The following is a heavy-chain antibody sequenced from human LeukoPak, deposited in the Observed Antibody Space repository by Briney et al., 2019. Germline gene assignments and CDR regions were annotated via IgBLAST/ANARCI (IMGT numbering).Heavy chain of an antibody. CDR2: IYYSGST. J-gene: IGHJ4*02. CDR1: GGSISSYY. V-gene: IGHV4-59*01. D-gene: IGHD3-10*01. CDR3: ARNYGSGSLGFDY. Sequence: SETLSLTCTVSGGSISSYYWSWIRQPPGKGLEWIGYIYYSGSTNYNPYLKSRVTISVDTSKNQFSLKLSSVTAADTAVYYCARNYGSGSLGFDYWGQGTLVTVSS.